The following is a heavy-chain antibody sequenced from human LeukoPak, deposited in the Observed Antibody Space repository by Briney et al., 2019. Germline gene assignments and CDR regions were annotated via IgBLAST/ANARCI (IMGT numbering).Heavy chain of an antibody. Sequence: PSETLSLTCTVSGGSISSYYWSWIRQPPGKGLEWIGYIYYSGSTNYNPSLKSRVTISVDTSKNQFSLKLSSVTAADTAVYYCARCDSSGSYYTLDYWGQGPLVTVSS. CDR3: ARCDSSGSYYTLDY. CDR1: GGSISSYY. D-gene: IGHD1-26*01. V-gene: IGHV4-59*01. CDR2: IYYSGST. J-gene: IGHJ4*02.